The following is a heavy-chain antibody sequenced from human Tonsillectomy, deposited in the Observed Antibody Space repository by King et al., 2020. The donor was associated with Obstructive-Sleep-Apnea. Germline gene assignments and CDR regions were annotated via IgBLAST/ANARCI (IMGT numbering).Heavy chain of an antibody. V-gene: IGHV4-31*03. CDR3: ARGTGYCSSTSCYGYYFDY. J-gene: IGHJ4*02. D-gene: IGHD2-2*01. CDR1: GGSISSGGYY. CDR2: IYYSGST. Sequence: QLQESGPGLVKPSQTLSLTCTVSGGSISSGGYYWSWIRQHPGKGLGWIGYIYYSGSTYYNPSLKSRVTISVDTSKNQFSLKLSSVTAADTAVYYCARGTGYCSSTSCYGYYFDYWGQGTLVTVSS.